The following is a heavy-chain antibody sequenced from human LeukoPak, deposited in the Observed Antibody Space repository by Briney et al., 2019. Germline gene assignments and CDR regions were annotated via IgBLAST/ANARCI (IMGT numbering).Heavy chain of an antibody. CDR3: AGSWNAERSFDP. D-gene: IGHD1-1*01. V-gene: IGHV4-61*09. CDR1: CASINSSPYY. Sequence: SQTLSLTCTVSCASINSSPYYWTWIRQPAGKGLEWIGHLFTTGPRSYNPSLRSRVTISRDTSKNEFSLSLNSVTAADTAVYYCAGSWNAERSFDPWGQGTLVTVSS. J-gene: IGHJ5*02. CDR2: LFTTGPR.